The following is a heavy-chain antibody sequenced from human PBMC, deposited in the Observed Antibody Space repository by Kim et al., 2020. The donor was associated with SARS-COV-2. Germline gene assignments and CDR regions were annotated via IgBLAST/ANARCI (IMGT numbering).Heavy chain of an antibody. CDR2: NN. Sequence: NNYHADAVKGRFTVSRDNSKNTLDLQMNSLRGEDTAGYYCARDWGSGWGEWGQGTLVTVSS. D-gene: IGHD6-19*01. J-gene: IGHJ4*02. CDR3: ARDWGSGWGE. V-gene: IGHV3-30-3*01.